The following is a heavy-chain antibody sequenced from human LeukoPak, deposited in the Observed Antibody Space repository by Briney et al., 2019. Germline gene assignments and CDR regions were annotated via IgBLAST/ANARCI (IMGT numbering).Heavy chain of an antibody. V-gene: IGHV1-2*02. CDR2: INPNSGGT. CDR1: GYTFTGYY. Sequence: ASVKVSCKASGYTFTGYYMHWVRQAPGQGLEWMGWINPNSGGTNYAQKFQGRVTMTRDTSISIAYMELSRLRSDDTAVYYCARTGGYDFWSGYYPYMDVWGKGTTVTVSS. CDR3: ARTGGYDFWSGYYPYMDV. D-gene: IGHD3-3*01. J-gene: IGHJ6*03.